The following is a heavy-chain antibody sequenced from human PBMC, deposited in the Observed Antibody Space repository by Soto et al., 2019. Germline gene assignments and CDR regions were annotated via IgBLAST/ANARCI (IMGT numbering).Heavy chain of an antibody. J-gene: IGHJ3*02. CDR2: IIPIFGTA. CDR3: ASLKYYYDSSGYLRDAFDI. Sequence: QVQLVQSGAEVKKPGSSVKVSCKASGGTFSSYAISWVRQAPGQGLEWMGGIIPIFGTAHYAQKFQGRVTITADESTSTAYMELSSLRSEDTAVYYCASLKYYYDSSGYLRDAFDIWGQGTMVTVSS. CDR1: GGTFSSYA. V-gene: IGHV1-69*01. D-gene: IGHD3-22*01.